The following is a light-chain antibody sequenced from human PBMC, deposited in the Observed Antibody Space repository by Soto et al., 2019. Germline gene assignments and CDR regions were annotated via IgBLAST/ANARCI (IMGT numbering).Light chain of an antibody. CDR3: QQSDVFPS. Sequence: DIQMTQSPSSVSASVGARVTITCRASQDIARWLAWYQQKPGKAPKLLIFAASNLQTGVPSRFSGSGSGSEFTLTISSLQPEDFATYYCQQSDVFPSFGGGTRVEMK. CDR2: AAS. V-gene: IGKV1D-12*01. CDR1: QDIARW. J-gene: IGKJ4*01.